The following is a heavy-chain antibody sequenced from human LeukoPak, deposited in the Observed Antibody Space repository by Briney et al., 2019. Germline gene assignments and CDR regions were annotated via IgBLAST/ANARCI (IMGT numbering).Heavy chain of an antibody. V-gene: IGHV3-21*01. CDR3: ARGDYYDSSGYDR. D-gene: IGHD3-22*01. CDR2: ISSSSNYI. CDR1: GFTFRNAW. Sequence: GGSLRLSCAASGFTFRNAWMSWVRQAPGKGLEWVSSISSSSNYIYYVDSVKGRFTISRVNAKNSLYLQMNSLRAEDTAVYYCARGDYYDSSGYDRWGQGTLVTVSS. J-gene: IGHJ4*02.